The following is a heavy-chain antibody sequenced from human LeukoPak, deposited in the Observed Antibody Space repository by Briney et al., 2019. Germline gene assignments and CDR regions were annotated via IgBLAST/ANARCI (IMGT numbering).Heavy chain of an antibody. CDR1: EFTFNNYA. D-gene: IGHD3-22*01. J-gene: IGHJ3*02. CDR3: AKDLDYYDSSGDAFDI. V-gene: IGHV3-30*04. Sequence: GGSLRLSCAASEFTFNNYAIHWVRQAPGKGLEWVAVISYDGSNKYYADSVKGRFTISRDNSKNTLYLQMNSLRAEDTAVYYCAKDLDYYDSSGDAFDIWGQGTMVTVSS. CDR2: ISYDGSNK.